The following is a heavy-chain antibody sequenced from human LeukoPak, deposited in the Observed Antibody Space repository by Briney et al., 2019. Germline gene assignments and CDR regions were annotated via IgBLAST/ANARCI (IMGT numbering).Heavy chain of an antibody. CDR3: ARDPKNPHCSSTSCYAFDI. CDR2: ISSSSNYI. V-gene: IGHV3-21*01. D-gene: IGHD2-2*01. CDR1: GFTFSSYS. Sequence: PGGSLRLSCAASGFTFSSYSMNWVRQAPGKGLEWVSSISSSSNYIYYADSVKGRFTISRDNAKNSLYLQMNSLRAEDTAVYYCARDPKNPHCSSTSCYAFDIWGQGTMVTVSS. J-gene: IGHJ3*02.